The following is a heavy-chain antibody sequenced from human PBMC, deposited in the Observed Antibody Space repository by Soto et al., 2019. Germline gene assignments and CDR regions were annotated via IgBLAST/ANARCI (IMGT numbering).Heavy chain of an antibody. V-gene: IGHV3-33*01. CDR2: IWYDGSNK. Sequence: GGSLRLSXAASGFTFSSYGMHWVRQAPGKGLEWVAVIWYDGSNKYYADSVKGRFTISRDNSKNTLYLQMNSLRAEDTAVYYCARDRHLSGSHFDYWGQGTLVTVSS. J-gene: IGHJ4*02. D-gene: IGHD5-12*01. CDR3: ARDRHLSGSHFDY. CDR1: GFTFSSYG.